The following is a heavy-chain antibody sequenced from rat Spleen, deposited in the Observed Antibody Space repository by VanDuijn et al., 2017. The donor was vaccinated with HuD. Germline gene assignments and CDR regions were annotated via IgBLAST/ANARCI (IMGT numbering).Heavy chain of an antibody. D-gene: IGHD3-6*01. Sequence: EVQLVETGGGLVQPGQSLKLSCVASGFTFSSYWMYWVRQAPGKGLEWVSSISNDGVNTYYPDSVKGRFTISRDNAENIVFLQMSSLRSEETATYYCTRNWDYWGQGVMVTVSS. V-gene: IGHV5-58*01. CDR3: TRNWDY. CDR2: ISNDGVNT. CDR1: GFTFSSYW. J-gene: IGHJ2*01.